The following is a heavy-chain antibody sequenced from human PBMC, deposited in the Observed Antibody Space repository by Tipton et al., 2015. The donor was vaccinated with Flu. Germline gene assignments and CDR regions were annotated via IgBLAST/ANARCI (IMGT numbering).Heavy chain of an antibody. CDR1: GGSISSSSHY. J-gene: IGHJ3*02. CDR2: IYHSGST. CDR3: ARRDCAGGICYSRVYDAFDI. V-gene: IGHV4-39*07. Sequence: LRLSCTVSGGSISSSSHYWGWIRQPPGKGLEWIGSIYHSGSTYYNPSLKSRVTISVDTSKNQFSLKLGSVTAGDTAVYYCARRDCAGGICYSRVYDAFDIWGQGTLVTVS. D-gene: IGHD2-8*02.